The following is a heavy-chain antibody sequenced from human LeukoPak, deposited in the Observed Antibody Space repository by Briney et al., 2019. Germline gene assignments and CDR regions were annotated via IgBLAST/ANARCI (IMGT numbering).Heavy chain of an antibody. CDR3: ARAYSERYGLGYYYMDV. D-gene: IGHD1-26*01. V-gene: IGHV3-30*03. J-gene: IGHJ6*03. Sequence: GGSLRLSCAASGFTFSTYGMHWVRQAPGKGLEWVAVISKDGSNKNYAGSVKGRFTLSRDNSKNTLYLQMNSLRAEDTAVYYCARAYSERYGLGYYYMDVWGKGTTVTISS. CDR2: ISKDGSNK. CDR1: GFTFSTYG.